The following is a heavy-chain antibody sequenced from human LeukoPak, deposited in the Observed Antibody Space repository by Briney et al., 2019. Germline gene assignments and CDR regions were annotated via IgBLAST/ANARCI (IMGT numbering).Heavy chain of an antibody. V-gene: IGHV3-33*01. Sequence: PGRSLRLSCAASGFTFSNYDMHSVRQAPGKGLEWVAVIWYDGSNKYYADSVKGRFTISRDNSKNTLYLQMNSLRAEDTAVYYCARDDYGGKLDIWGQGTVVTVSS. CDR3: ARDDYGGKLDI. J-gene: IGHJ3*02. CDR2: IWYDGSNK. CDR1: GFTFSNYD. D-gene: IGHD4-23*01.